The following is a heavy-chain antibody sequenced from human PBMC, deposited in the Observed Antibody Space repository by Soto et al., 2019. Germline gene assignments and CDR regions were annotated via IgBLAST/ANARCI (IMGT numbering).Heavy chain of an antibody. J-gene: IGHJ6*02. CDR2: ISDTGSG. CDR1: GGSVSSGSYY. CDR3: ARAHSGYDPLGMDV. D-gene: IGHD5-12*01. Sequence: QVQLQESGPGLVKPSETLAVTCTVSGGSVSSGSYYWSRIRQPPGKGLEWVRCISDTGSGAYNPSIKLRVTISVHTSTRQFSLRLNSVTAADTAVYYCARAHSGYDPLGMDVWGQGTTVTVSS. V-gene: IGHV4-61*01.